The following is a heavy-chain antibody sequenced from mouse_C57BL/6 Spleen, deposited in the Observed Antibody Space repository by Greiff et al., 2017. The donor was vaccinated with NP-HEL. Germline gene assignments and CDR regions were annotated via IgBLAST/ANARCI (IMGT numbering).Heavy chain of an antibody. V-gene: IGHV5-9*01. CDR1: GFTFSSYT. Sequence: EVQLVESGGGLVKPGGSLKLSCAASGFTFSSYTMSWVRQTPEKRLEWVATISGGGGNTYYPDSVKGRFTISRDNAKNTLYLQMSSLRSEDTALYYCARHDWNYAMDYWGQGTSVTVSS. CDR3: ARHDWNYAMDY. CDR2: ISGGGGNT. D-gene: IGHD2-13*01. J-gene: IGHJ4*01.